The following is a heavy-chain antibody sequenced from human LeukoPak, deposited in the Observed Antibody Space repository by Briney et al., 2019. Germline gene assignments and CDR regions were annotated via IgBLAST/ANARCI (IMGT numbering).Heavy chain of an antibody. J-gene: IGHJ4*02. V-gene: IGHV3-53*01. D-gene: IGHD6-19*01. CDR1: GFTVSSNY. CDR2: IYSGGST. CDR3: ARAYSSGWYYFDY. Sequence: GGSLRLSCAASGFTVSSNYMSWVRQAPGKGLEWVSVIYSGGSTYYADSVKGRFTISRDNSKNTLYLQMNSLRAEDTAVYYCARAYSSGWYYFDYWGQGTLVTVSS.